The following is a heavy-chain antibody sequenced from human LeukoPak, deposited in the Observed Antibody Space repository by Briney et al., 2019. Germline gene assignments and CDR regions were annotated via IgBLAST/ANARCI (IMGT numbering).Heavy chain of an antibody. V-gene: IGHV3-7*01. CDR2: IKQDGSET. D-gene: IGHD2-2*01. CDR1: EFTFSYYW. Sequence: GGSLRLSCAASEFTFSYYWMSWVRQAPGKGLEWVANIKQDGSETFYVDSVKGRFSISRDNAKKSLYLQMNSLRAEDTAVYYCARGLFRFCSSSSTSCLSPFDYWGQGTLVTVSS. J-gene: IGHJ4*02. CDR3: ARGLFRFCSSSSTSCLSPFDY.